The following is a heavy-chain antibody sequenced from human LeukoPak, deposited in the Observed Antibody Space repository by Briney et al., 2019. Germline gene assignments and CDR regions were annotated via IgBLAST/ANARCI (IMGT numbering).Heavy chain of an antibody. D-gene: IGHD7-27*01. CDR1: GFTFDDYA. V-gene: IGHV4-59*01. Sequence: PGGSLRLSCAASGFTFDDYAMHWVRQAPGKGLEWIGYIYYSGSTNYNPSLKSRVTISVDTSKNQFSLKLSSVTAADTAVYYCARESLTGDFDYWGQGTLVTVSS. J-gene: IGHJ4*02. CDR3: ARESLTGDFDY. CDR2: IYYSGST.